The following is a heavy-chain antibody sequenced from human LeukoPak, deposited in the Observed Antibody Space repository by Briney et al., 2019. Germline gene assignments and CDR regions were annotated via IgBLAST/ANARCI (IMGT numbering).Heavy chain of an antibody. D-gene: IGHD5-12*01. J-gene: IGHJ5*02. CDR1: GGSFSNYY. V-gene: IGHV4-34*01. CDR2: INHSGST. Sequence: SETLSLTCAVYGGSFSNYYWSWIRQPPGKGLEWIGEINHSGSTNYNPSLKSRVTISVDTSKNQFSLNLRSVTAADTAVYYCARHPTGVATISPWGQGTLVTVSS. CDR3: ARHPTGVATISP.